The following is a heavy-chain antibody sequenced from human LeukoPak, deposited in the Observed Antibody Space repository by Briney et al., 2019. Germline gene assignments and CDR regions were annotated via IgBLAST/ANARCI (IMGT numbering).Heavy chain of an antibody. CDR2: ISGSGGST. D-gene: IGHD1-26*01. CDR3: AKDLGVGATHYYYYMDV. V-gene: IGHV3-23*01. Sequence: PGGSLRLSCAASGFTFSSYAMSWVRQAPGKGLEWVSAISGSGGSTYYADSVKGRFTTSRDNSKNTLYLQMNSLRAEDTAVYYCAKDLGVGATHYYYYMDVWGKGTTVTVSS. CDR1: GFTFSSYA. J-gene: IGHJ6*03.